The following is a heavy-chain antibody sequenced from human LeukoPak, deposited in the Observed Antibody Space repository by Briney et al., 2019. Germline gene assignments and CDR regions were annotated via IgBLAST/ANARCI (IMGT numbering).Heavy chain of an antibody. V-gene: IGHV5-51*01. CDR3: ARLSRPHILDTNWFDS. J-gene: IGHJ5*01. D-gene: IGHD3-9*01. Sequence: GESLKISCKASGYSFTSHWIGWVRQMPGEGLKWMGIIYPGDSDVRYSPSFQGQVIMSADKSISTAYLEWSGLKASDTAMYYCARLSRPHILDTNWFDSWGQGSLVTISS. CDR2: IYPGDSDV. CDR1: GYSFTSHW.